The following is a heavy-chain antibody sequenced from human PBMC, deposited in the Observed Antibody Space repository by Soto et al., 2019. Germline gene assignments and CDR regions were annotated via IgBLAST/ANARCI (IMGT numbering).Heavy chain of an antibody. Sequence: QVQLVESGGGVVQPGRSLRLSCAASGFTFSSYAMHWVRQAPGKGLERVAVILYDGSSKYYADSVKGRFTISRDNSKNTLYLQMNSLRDEDTAVYYCARVKHKYSSSWYAAYYYDGMDFWGQGTTVTVSS. CDR2: ILYDGSSK. D-gene: IGHD6-13*01. CDR3: ARVKHKYSSSWYAAYYYDGMDF. CDR1: GFTFSSYA. V-gene: IGHV3-30-3*01. J-gene: IGHJ6*02.